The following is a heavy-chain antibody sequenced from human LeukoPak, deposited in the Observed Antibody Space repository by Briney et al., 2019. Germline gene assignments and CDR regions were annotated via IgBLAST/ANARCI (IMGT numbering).Heavy chain of an antibody. CDR3: ASSVGYYYSRGFDP. CDR2: IYFSGST. D-gene: IGHD3-22*01. J-gene: IGHJ5*02. Sequence: SETLSLTCTVSGGSISSYYWSWIRQPPGKGLEWIGYIYFSGSTNYNPSLKSRVIISGDTSKNQFSLELTSVTAADTAVYYCASSVGYYYSRGFDPWGQGTLVTVSS. CDR1: GGSISSYY. V-gene: IGHV4-59*01.